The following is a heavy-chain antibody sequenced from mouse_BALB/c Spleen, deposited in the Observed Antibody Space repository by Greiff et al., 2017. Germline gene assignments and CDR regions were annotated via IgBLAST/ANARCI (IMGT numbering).Heavy chain of an antibody. Sequence: QVQLQQSGAELARPGASVKLSCKASGYTFTSYWMQWVKQRPGQGLEWIGAIYPGDGDTRYTQKFKGKATLTADKSSSTAYMQLSSLASEDSAVYYCARLGMITTYFDVWGAGTTVTVSS. J-gene: IGHJ1*01. CDR2: IYPGDGDT. D-gene: IGHD2-4*01. CDR3: ARLGMITTYFDV. V-gene: IGHV1-87*01. CDR1: GYTFTSYW.